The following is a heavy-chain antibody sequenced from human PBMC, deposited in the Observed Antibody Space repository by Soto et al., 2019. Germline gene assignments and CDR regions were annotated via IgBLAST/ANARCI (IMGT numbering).Heavy chain of an antibody. CDR2: ISSSSSYI. CDR1: GFTFSSYS. CDR3: ARDQPGYSYGYGLDY. D-gene: IGHD5-18*01. Sequence: GGSLRLSCAASGFTFSSYSMNWVRQAPGKGLEWVSSISSSSSYIYYADSVKGRFTISRDNAKNSLYLQMNSLRAEDTAVYYCARDQPGYSYGYGLDYWVQGTLVTVSS. V-gene: IGHV3-21*01. J-gene: IGHJ4*02.